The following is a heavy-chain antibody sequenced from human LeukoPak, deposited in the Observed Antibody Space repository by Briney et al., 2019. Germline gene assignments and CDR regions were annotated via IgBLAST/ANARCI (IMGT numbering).Heavy chain of an antibody. Sequence: SETLSLTCTVSGGSISSYYWSWIRQPPGKGLEWIGYIYYSGSTNYNPSLKSRVTISVNTSKNQFPLKQNSVTAADTAVYYCARSPTWIQPDHWGQGTRVTVSS. CDR2: IYYSGST. D-gene: IGHD5-18*01. J-gene: IGHJ4*02. CDR1: GGSISSYY. CDR3: ARSPTWIQPDH. V-gene: IGHV4-59*01.